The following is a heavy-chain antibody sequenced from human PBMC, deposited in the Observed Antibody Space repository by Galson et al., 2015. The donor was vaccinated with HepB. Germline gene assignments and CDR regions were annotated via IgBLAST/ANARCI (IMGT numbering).Heavy chain of an antibody. CDR2: IRYDGSNK. J-gene: IGHJ4*02. V-gene: IGHV3-30*02. Sequence: SLRLSCAASGFTFSSYGMHWVRQAPGKGLEWVAFIRYDGSNKYYADSVKGRFTISRDNSKNTLYLQMNSLRAEDTAVYYCAKDRLYYDILTGFDYWGQGTLVTVSS. D-gene: IGHD3-9*01. CDR1: GFTFSSYG. CDR3: AKDRLYYDILTGFDY.